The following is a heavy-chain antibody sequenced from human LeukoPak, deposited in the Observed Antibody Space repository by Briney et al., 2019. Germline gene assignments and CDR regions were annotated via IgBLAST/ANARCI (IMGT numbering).Heavy chain of an antibody. J-gene: IGHJ4*02. CDR1: GFTFSSYA. CDR3: ARDAGARTWHRVDY. D-gene: IGHD1-14*01. Sequence: PGGSLRLSCAASGFTFSSYAMHWVRQAPGKGLEWVAVISYDGSNRYYADSVKGRFTISRDNAKNSLYLQMNSLRAEDTAVYYCARDAGARTWHRVDYWGQGTLVTVSS. V-gene: IGHV3-30-3*01. CDR2: ISYDGSNR.